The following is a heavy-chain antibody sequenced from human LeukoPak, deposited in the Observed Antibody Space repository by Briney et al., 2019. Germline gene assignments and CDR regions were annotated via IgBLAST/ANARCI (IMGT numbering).Heavy chain of an antibody. CDR3: ARVSITGTYLFDY. CDR1: GXTFSSYS. D-gene: IGHD1-20*01. Sequence: GGSLRLSCAASGXTFSSYSMNWVRQAPGKGLEWVSSISSSSSYIYYADSVKGRFTISRDNAKNSLYLQMNSLRAEDTAVYYCARVSITGTYLFDYWGQGTLVTVSS. V-gene: IGHV3-21*01. CDR2: ISSSSSYI. J-gene: IGHJ4*02.